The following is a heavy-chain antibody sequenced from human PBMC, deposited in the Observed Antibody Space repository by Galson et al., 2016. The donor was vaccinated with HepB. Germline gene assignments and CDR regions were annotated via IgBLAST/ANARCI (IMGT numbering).Heavy chain of an antibody. J-gene: IGHJ4*02. V-gene: IGHV3-23*01. CDR2: ISSSGGTT. D-gene: IGHD2-21*01. CDR1: GFTFSSYA. Sequence: SLRLSCAASGFTFSSYAMSWVRQAPGKGLEWVSAISSSGGTTYYADSVKGRFTISRDNSKNTLYLQMNSLRAEDTAVYYCAKEFVATASVVGDYWGQGTLSPSPQ. CDR3: AKEFVATASVVGDY.